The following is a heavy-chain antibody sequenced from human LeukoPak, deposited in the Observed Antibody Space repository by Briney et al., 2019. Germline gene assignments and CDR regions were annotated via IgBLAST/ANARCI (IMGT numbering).Heavy chain of an antibody. D-gene: IGHD2-15*01. J-gene: IGHJ5*02. CDR2: ISGSGVNT. CDR1: GFTFSTYA. V-gene: IGHV3-23*01. CDR3: AKRGPGYCSGGGCYTWFDP. Sequence: GGSLRLSCAASGFTFSTYAMTWGRQAPGKGVEGVSAISGSGVNTYYADSVKGRFTISRDNSRNTLYLQMTSLRAEDTALYYCAKRGPGYCSGGGCYTWFDPWGQGTLVTVSS.